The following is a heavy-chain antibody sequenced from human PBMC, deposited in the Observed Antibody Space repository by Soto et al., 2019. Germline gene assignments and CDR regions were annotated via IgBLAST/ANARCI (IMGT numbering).Heavy chain of an antibody. CDR3: AKKARVYDSSVG. CDR2: ISGSGGST. CDR1: GFSFSSPA. D-gene: IGHD3-22*01. Sequence: GGTLRLSCSASGFSFSSPAMSWVRQPPRKGLEWVWAISGSGGSTCYADSVKGRFTISRDNSKNTLYLQMNSLRAEDTAVYYCAKKARVYDSSVGWGQGTLVTVSS. J-gene: IGHJ4*02. V-gene: IGHV3-23*01.